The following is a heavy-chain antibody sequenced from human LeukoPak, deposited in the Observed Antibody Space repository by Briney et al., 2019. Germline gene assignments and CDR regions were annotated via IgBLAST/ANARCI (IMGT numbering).Heavy chain of an antibody. Sequence: ASVKVSCKASGYTFTGYYMHWVRQAPGQGLERMGWINPNSGGTNYAQKFQGRVTMTRDTSISTAYMELSRLRSDDTAVYYCARGGDDILTGYYNFQHDYWGQGTLVTVSS. CDR1: GYTFTGYY. D-gene: IGHD3-9*01. J-gene: IGHJ4*02. CDR2: INPNSGGT. CDR3: ARGGDDILTGYYNFQHDY. V-gene: IGHV1-2*02.